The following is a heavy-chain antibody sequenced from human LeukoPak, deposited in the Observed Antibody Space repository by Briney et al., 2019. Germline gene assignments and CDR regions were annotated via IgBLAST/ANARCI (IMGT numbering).Heavy chain of an antibody. V-gene: IGHV1-69*04. CDR3: ASSVGDYYYDSSGYIWNY. CDR2: IIPILGIA. Sequence: SVKVSCKASGGTFSSYAISWVRQAPGQGLAWMGRIIPILGIANYAQKFQGRVTITADKSTSTAYMELSSLRSEDTAVYYCASSVGDYYYDSSGYIWNYWGQGTLVTVSS. D-gene: IGHD3-22*01. J-gene: IGHJ4*02. CDR1: GGTFSSYA.